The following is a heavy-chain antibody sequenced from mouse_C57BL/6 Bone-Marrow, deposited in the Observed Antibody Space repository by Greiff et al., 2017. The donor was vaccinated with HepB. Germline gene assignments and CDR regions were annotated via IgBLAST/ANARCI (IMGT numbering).Heavy chain of an antibody. CDR1: GYTFTSYW. V-gene: IGHV1-53*01. J-gene: IGHJ2*01. Sequence: QVQLQQSGTELVKPGASVKLSCKASGYTFTSYWMHWVKQRPGQGLEWIGNINPSNGGTNYNEKFKSKATLTVDKSSSTAYMQLSSLTSEDSAVYYCARKKGLLHNFDYWGQGTTLTVSS. D-gene: IGHD2-3*01. CDR2: INPSNGGT. CDR3: ARKKGLLHNFDY.